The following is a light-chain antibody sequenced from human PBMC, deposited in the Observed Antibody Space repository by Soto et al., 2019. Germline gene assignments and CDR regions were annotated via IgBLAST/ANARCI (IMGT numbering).Light chain of an antibody. CDR3: QQYGSSPLST. CDR1: QSFDSNS. CDR2: GAS. V-gene: IGKV3-20*01. J-gene: IGKJ2*01. Sequence: EIVLTQSPGTLSLSPGERATLSCSASQSFDSNSLAWYQQKHGQAPRLLIYGASNRATGIPDRFSGSGSGRDFTLTISRLQPEDFVVYYCQQYGSSPLSTFGQGTKLEIK.